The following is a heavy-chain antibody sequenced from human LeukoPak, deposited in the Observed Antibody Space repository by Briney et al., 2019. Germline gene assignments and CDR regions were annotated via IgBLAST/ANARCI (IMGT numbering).Heavy chain of an antibody. Sequence: SETLSLTCTVSGGSISSGSYYWSWIRQPAGKGLEWIGRIYTSGSTNYNPSLKSRVTISVDTSKNQFSLKLSSVTAADTAVYYCAREGVPWDSASFDYWGQGTLVTVSS. CDR3: AREGVPWDSASFDY. J-gene: IGHJ4*02. CDR2: IYTSGST. CDR1: GGSISSGSYY. V-gene: IGHV4-61*02. D-gene: IGHD1-26*01.